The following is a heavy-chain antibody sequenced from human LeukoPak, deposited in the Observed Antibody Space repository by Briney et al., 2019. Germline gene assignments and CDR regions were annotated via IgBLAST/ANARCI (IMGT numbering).Heavy chain of an antibody. J-gene: IGHJ4*02. V-gene: IGHV1-18*01. CDR1: GYTFTSYG. D-gene: IGHD2-2*01. Sequence: ASVKVSCKASGYTFTSYGISWVRQAPGQGLEWTGWISAYNGNTNYAQKLQGRVTMTTDTSTSTAYMELRSLRSDDTAVYYCARDWIRYCSSTSCYLSDYWGQGTLVTVSS. CDR3: ARDWIRYCSSTSCYLSDY. CDR2: ISAYNGNT.